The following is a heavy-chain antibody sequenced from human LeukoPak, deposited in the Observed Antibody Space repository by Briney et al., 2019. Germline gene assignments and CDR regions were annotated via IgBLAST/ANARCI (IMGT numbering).Heavy chain of an antibody. Sequence: GGSLRLSCAASGFTFSSYSMNWVRQAPGKGLEWVSYISSSSSTIYYADSVKGRFTISRDNVKNSLYLQMNSLRAEDTAVYYCARDFGGALFDYWGQGTLVTVSS. J-gene: IGHJ4*02. V-gene: IGHV3-48*01. CDR2: ISSSSSTI. CDR3: ARDFGGALFDY. D-gene: IGHD3-10*01. CDR1: GFTFSSYS.